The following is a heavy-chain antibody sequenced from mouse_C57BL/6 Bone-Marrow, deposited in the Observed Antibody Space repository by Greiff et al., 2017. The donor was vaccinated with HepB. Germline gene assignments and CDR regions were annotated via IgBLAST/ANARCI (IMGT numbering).Heavy chain of an antibody. V-gene: IGHV5-12*01. CDR3: ARLSDYDYDGYYFDY. Sequence: EVQLVESGGGLVQPGGSLKLSCAASGFTFSDYYMYWVRQTPEKRLEWVAYISNGGGSTYYPDTVKGRFTISRDNAKNTLYLQMSRLKSEDTAMYYCARLSDYDYDGYYFDYWGQGTTLTVSS. CDR1: GFTFSDYY. J-gene: IGHJ2*01. CDR2: ISNGGGST. D-gene: IGHD2-4*01.